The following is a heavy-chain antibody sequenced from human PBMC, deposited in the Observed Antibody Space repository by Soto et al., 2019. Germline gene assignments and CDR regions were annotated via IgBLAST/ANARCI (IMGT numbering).Heavy chain of an antibody. Sequence: QVRLVQSGAEVKKPGSSVKVSCKASGGTFSSYAISWVRQAPGQGLEWMGGIIPIFGTANYAQKFQGRVTITADESTSTAYMELSSLRSEDTAVYYCAVTFDGELRLGPFDYWGQGTLVTVSS. CDR2: IIPIFGTA. CDR3: AVTFDGELRLGPFDY. D-gene: IGHD1-26*01. V-gene: IGHV1-69*01. J-gene: IGHJ4*02. CDR1: GGTFSSYA.